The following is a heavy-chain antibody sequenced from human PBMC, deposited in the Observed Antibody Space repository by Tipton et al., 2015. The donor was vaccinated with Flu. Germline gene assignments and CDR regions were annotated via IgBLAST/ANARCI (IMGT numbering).Heavy chain of an antibody. V-gene: IGHV4-39*07. CDR3: ARLGVRSSADL. Sequence: GLVKPSETLSLTCTVSSGSIRSTNYFCAWIRQPPGKRLELIGSIYPSGTTYYNPSLKSRVTISVDTSKNQFSLKLSSVTAADTAVYYCARLGVRSSADLWGRGTLVTVSS. D-gene: IGHD3-22*01. J-gene: IGHJ2*01. CDR1: SGSIRSTNYF. CDR2: IYPSGTT.